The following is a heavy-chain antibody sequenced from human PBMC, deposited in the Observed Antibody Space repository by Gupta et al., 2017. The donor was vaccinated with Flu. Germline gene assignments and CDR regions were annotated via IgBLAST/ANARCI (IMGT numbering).Heavy chain of an antibody. Sequence: EVHLLESGGGLAQPGGSLRLSCAASGFTFSHYAMTWIRQAPGKGLEWVSSISGAADGTYYAGSVKGRFIISRDNSKNTVFLQMSSLRAEDTAMYYCAKEIQSVGKGLADVWGQGTTVIVSS. D-gene: IGHD6-13*01. CDR3: AKEIQSVGKGLADV. J-gene: IGHJ6*02. CDR1: GFTFSHYA. V-gene: IGHV3-23*01. CDR2: ISGAADGT.